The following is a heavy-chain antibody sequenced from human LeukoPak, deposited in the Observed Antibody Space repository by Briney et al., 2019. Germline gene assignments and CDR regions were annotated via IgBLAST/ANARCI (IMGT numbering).Heavy chain of an antibody. CDR2: IYYSGST. Sequence: PSETLSLTCTVSGYSINSGYYWSWIRQPPGKGLEWIGYIYYSGSTNYNPSLKSRVTISVDTSKNQFSLKLSSVTAADTAVYYCARGGAVPAATDDAFDIWGQGTMVTVSS. CDR3: ARGGAVPAATDDAFDI. J-gene: IGHJ3*02. V-gene: IGHV4-61*01. D-gene: IGHD2-2*01. CDR1: GYSINSGYY.